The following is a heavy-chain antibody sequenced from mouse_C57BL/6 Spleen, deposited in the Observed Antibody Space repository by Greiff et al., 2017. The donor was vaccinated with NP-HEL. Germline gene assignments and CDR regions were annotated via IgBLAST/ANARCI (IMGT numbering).Heavy chain of an antibody. CDR2: INPNNGGT. CDR1: GYTFTDYN. D-gene: IGHD3-2*02. Sequence: EVQLQQSGPELVKPGASVKIPCKASGYTFTDYNMDWVKQSHGKSLEWIGDINPNNGGTIYNQKFKGKATLTLDKSSSTAYMELRSLTSEDTAVYYCARLRTAQATSYYAMDYWGQGTSVTVSS. CDR3: ARLRTAQATSYYAMDY. V-gene: IGHV1-18*01. J-gene: IGHJ4*01.